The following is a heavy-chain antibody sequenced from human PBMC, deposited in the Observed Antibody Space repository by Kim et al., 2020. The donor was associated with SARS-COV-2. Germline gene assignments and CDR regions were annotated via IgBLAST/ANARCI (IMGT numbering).Heavy chain of an antibody. V-gene: IGHV4-59*01. CDR1: GGSISSYY. Sequence: SETLSLTCTVSGGSISSYYWSWIRQPPGKGLEWIGYIYYSGSTNYNPSLKSRVTISVDTSKNQFSLKLSSVTAADTAVYYCARDLASGWNVFDYWGQRTLVTVSS. J-gene: IGHJ4*02. CDR2: IYYSGST. D-gene: IGHD6-19*01. CDR3: ARDLASGWNVFDY.